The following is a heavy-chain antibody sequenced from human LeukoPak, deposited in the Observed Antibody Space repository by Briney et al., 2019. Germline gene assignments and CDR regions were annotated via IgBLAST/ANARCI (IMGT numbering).Heavy chain of an antibody. V-gene: IGHV1-18*01. J-gene: IGHJ4*02. D-gene: IGHD3-22*01. CDR3: ARDCDRSGYYCY. CDR1: GYIFTSYS. CDR2: ISGDNGNT. Sequence: ASVKVSCKASGYIFTSYSISWVRQAPGQGLEWMGWISGDNGNTYYAQKLQGRVTMTTDTSTSTAYMELRSLRSDDTAVYYCARDCDRSGYYCYWGQGTLVTVSS.